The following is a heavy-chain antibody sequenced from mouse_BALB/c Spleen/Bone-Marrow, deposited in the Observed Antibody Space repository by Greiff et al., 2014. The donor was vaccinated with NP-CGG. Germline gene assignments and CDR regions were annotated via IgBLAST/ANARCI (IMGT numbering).Heavy chain of an antibody. Sequence: QVQLQQSGAELVRPGTSVKVSCKASGYAFTNYLIEWVKQRPGQGLEWIGVINPGSGGTNYNERFKGKATLTADKSSSTAYMQLSSLTSDGSAVYFCARGITTGYFDYWGQGTTLAVSS. D-gene: IGHD1-1*01. V-gene: IGHV1-54*01. CDR3: ARGITTGYFDY. CDR2: INPGSGGT. J-gene: IGHJ2*01. CDR1: GYAFTNYL.